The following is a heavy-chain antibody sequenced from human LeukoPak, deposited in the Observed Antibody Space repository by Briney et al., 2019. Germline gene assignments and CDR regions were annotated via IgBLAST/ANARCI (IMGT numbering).Heavy chain of an antibody. CDR3: ARWDSAGTSKYYFDY. CDR1: GFTFSHAW. V-gene: IGHV3-15*01. J-gene: IGHJ4*02. CDR2: IKAKGDGGTT. Sequence: PGGSLRLSCAASGFTFSHAWMTWVRQAPGKGLEWVARIKAKGDGGTTDYAAPVRGRFTISRDDSESTLYPQMNRVTTEDTAVYFCARWDSAGTSKYYFDYWGQGTLVTVSP. D-gene: IGHD1-26*01.